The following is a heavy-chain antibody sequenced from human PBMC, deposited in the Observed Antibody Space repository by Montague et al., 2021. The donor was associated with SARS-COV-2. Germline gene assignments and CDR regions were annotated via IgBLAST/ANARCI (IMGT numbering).Heavy chain of an antibody. D-gene: IGHD4-23*01. Sequence: SETLSLTCTVSGGSITGYYWSWRRRSPGKGLEWIAYIYDGGAVNXNPSPGSRGTISTDTSKNQLSLKVNSVTAADTAAYYCVRDHPYGGPRGAYDIWGQGTVVTVSS. J-gene: IGHJ3*02. V-gene: IGHV4-59*01. CDR3: VRDHPYGGPRGAYDI. CDR2: IYDGGAV. CDR1: GGSITGYY.